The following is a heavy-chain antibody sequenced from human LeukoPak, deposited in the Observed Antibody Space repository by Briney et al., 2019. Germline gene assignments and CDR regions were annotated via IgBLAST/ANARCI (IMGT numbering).Heavy chain of an antibody. CDR2: INHSGST. Sequence: SETLSLTCAVYGGSFSGYYWSWIRQPPGKGLEWIGEINHSGSTNYNPSLKSRVTISVDTSKNQFSLKLSSVTAADTAVYYCAADPSYSSGYRYYFDYWGQGTLVTVSS. CDR1: GGSFSGYY. D-gene: IGHD3-22*01. CDR3: AADPSYSSGYRYYFDY. J-gene: IGHJ4*02. V-gene: IGHV4-34*01.